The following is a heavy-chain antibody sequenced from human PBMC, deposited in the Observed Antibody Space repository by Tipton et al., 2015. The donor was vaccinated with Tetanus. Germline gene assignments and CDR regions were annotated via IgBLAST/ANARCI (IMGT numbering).Heavy chain of an antibody. D-gene: IGHD5-24*01. V-gene: IGHV4-34*01. CDR2: IHPSGTT. CDR3: ARGTDAYKSGNY. Sequence: TPSLTCAVYGESFSDYYWSWIRQPPGKGLEWIGEIHPSGTTDHNPSLKSRVIISVDTSKNQFSLKLSSVTAADSALYFCARGTDAYKSGNYWGQGTLVTVSS. CDR1: GESFSDYY. J-gene: IGHJ4*01.